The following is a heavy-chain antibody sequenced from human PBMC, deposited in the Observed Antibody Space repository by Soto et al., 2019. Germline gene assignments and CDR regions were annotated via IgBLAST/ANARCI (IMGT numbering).Heavy chain of an antibody. CDR2: IKYSGTT. Sequence: SETLSLTCTVSGASVGSGGYYWSWIRQVPGKGLEWIGYIKYSGTTHYSPSLKSRVNISFDKSKNQAFLNLRFVTGADTAVYFCARDVRDTGYSYWFDPWGQGILVTVSS. D-gene: IGHD3-9*01. CDR1: GASVGSGGYY. J-gene: IGHJ5*02. V-gene: IGHV4-31*03. CDR3: ARDVRDTGYSYWFDP.